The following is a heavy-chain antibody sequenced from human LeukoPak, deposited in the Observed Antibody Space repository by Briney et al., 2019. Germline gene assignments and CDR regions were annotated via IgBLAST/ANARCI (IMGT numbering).Heavy chain of an antibody. D-gene: IGHD6-13*01. J-gene: IGHJ4*02. CDR3: ARPGLSSSWFDY. CDR1: GYSFSSYW. V-gene: IGHV5-51*01. Sequence: GESLKISCKGSGYSFSSYWIGWVRQMPGEGLEWMGIINPGDSYIRYGPSFQGQITISVDKSIKTAYLQWSSLKASDTAMYYCARPGLSSSWFDYWGQGTLVTVSS. CDR2: INPGDSYI.